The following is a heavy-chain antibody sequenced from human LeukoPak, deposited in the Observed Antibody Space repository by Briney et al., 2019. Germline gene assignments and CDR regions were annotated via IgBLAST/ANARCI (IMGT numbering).Heavy chain of an antibody. CDR3: AKFMMGATGDFDY. CDR2: ISYDGNNK. Sequence: GGSLRLSCAASGFTFSSYGMHWVRQAPGKGLEWVAVISYDGNNKYYADSVKGRFTISRDNSKNTLYLQMNSLRAEDTAVYYCAKFMMGATGDFDYWGQGTLVTVSS. J-gene: IGHJ4*02. V-gene: IGHV3-30*18. CDR1: GFTFSSYG. D-gene: IGHD1-26*01.